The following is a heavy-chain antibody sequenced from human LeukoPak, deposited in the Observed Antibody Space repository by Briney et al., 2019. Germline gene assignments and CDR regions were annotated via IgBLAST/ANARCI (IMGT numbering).Heavy chain of an antibody. CDR3: ARRATIGGFFDY. CDR1: GGSFSGYY. Sequence: SSETLSLTCAVYGGSFSGYYWSWIRQPPGKGLEWIGEINHSGSTNYNPSLKSRVTISVDTSKNQFSLKLSSVTAADTAVYYCARRATIGGFFDYWGQGTLVTVSS. D-gene: IGHD5-24*01. CDR2: INHSGST. J-gene: IGHJ4*02. V-gene: IGHV4-34*01.